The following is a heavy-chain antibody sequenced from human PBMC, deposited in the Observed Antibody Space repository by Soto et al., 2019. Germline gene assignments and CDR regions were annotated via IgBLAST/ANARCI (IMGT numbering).Heavy chain of an antibody. J-gene: IGHJ6*02. CDR3: ARSQGSSTSLEIYYYYYYGMDA. Sequence: QVQLVQSGAEVQKPGSSVKVSCKASGGTFGSYAISWVRQAPGQGLEWMGGIIPIPGTANYAQKFQGRVTIAADESTSTAYMELSSLRSEDTAVYYCARSQGSSTSLEIYYYYYYGMDAWGQGTTVTVSS. D-gene: IGHD2-2*01. V-gene: IGHV1-69*01. CDR2: IIPIPGTA. CDR1: GGTFGSYA.